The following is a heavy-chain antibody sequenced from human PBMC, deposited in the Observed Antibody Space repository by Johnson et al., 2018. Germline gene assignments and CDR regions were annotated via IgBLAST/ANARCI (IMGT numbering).Heavy chain of an antibody. D-gene: IGHD2-15*01. CDR3: AKGRIAFDI. V-gene: IGHV3-23*04. CDR2: ISGSGDNT. Sequence: VQLVESGGNLVQPGGSLRLSCGASGFTFSTYAMSWVRQAPGKGLEWVSAISGSGDNTYYADSVYGRFTISLDNSKNTLNLQMNNLSAEDTAVYYCAKGRIAFDIWGEGTMVNVSS. CDR1: GFTFSTYA. J-gene: IGHJ3*02.